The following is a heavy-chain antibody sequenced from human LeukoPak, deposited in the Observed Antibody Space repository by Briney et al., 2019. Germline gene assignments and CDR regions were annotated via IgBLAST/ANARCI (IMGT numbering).Heavy chain of an antibody. J-gene: IGHJ4*02. CDR3: ARERQNKDFWSGGDY. V-gene: IGHV3-7*01. Sequence: SGGSLRLSCAASGFTVSSNYMSWVRQAPGKGLEWVANIKQDGSEKYYVDSVKGRFTISRDNAKNSPYLQMNTLRPEDTAVYYCARERQNKDFWSGGDYWGQGTLVTVSS. CDR2: IKQDGSEK. D-gene: IGHD3-3*01. CDR1: GFTVSSNY.